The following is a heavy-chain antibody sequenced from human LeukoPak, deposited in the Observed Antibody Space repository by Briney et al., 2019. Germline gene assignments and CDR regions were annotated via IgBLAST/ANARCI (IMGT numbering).Heavy chain of an antibody. CDR2: INHSGST. J-gene: IGHJ4*02. D-gene: IGHD3-9*01. CDR3: ARSLTGFLDY. Sequence: PSQTLSLTCTVSGGSISSGNYYWSWIRQPAGKGLEWIGEINHSGSTNYNPSLKSRVTISVDTSKNQFSLKLSSVTAADTAVYYCARSLTGFLDYWGQGALVTVSS. CDR1: GGSISSGNYY. V-gene: IGHV4-61*09.